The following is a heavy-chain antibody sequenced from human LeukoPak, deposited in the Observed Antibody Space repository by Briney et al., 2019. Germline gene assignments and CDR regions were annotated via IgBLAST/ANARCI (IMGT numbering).Heavy chain of an antibody. D-gene: IGHD3-3*01. J-gene: IGHJ5*02. V-gene: IGHV3-23*01. CDR3: AEDPDDLFPNVNWFDP. CDR1: GFTFSSYA. Sequence: GGSLRLSCAASGFTFSSYAMSWVRQAPGKGLEWVSAISGSGGSTYYADSVKGRFTISRDNSKNTLYLQMNSLRAEDTAVYYCAEDPDDLFPNVNWFDPWGQGTLVTVSS. CDR2: ISGSGGST.